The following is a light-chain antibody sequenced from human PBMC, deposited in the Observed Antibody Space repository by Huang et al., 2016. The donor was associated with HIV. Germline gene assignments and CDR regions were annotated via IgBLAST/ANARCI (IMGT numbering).Light chain of an antibody. CDR2: GAS. CDR3: QQYHNWPPYT. V-gene: IGKV3-15*01. CDR1: QSISNN. Sequence: EILLTQSPATLSVSPGERVTLSCRASQSISNNLAWYQQKPGQAPRLLIYGASTRATAIPARFSSSASGTEFTLTISSLQSEDFAVYYCQQYHNWPPYTFGQGTKLEI. J-gene: IGKJ2*01.